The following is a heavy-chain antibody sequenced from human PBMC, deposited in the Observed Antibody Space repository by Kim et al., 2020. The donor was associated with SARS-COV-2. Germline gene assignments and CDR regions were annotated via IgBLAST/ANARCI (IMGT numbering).Heavy chain of an antibody. CDR3: ARGPYGGDFDF. CDR1: GGSMRDVF. J-gene: IGHJ4*02. V-gene: IGHV4-59*01. D-gene: IGHD4-17*01. CDR2: IHFGGST. Sequence: SETLSLTCGVSGGSMRDVFWNWIRLTPGKGLEWIGYIHFGGSTTYNPSLKSRLTLSLVTSENQFSLKLTSVTAADTATYYCARGPYGGDFDFWGQGLLAT.